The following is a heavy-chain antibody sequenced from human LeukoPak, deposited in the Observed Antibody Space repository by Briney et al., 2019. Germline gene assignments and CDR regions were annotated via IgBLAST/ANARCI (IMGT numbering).Heavy chain of an antibody. V-gene: IGHV4-34*01. CDR1: GGSFSGYY. J-gene: IGHJ6*03. CDR2: INHSGST. Sequence: SETLSLTCAVYGGSFSGYYWSWIRQPPGKGLEWIREINHSGSTNYNPSLKSRVTISVDTSKNQFSLKLSSVTAADTAVYYCARGVDYYGSGSYSYYYYYMDVWGKGTTVTVSS. D-gene: IGHD3-10*01. CDR3: ARGVDYYGSGSYSYYYYYMDV.